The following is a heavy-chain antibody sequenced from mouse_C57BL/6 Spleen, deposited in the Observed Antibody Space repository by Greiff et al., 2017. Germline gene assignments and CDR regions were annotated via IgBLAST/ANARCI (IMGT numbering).Heavy chain of an antibody. CDR1: GYSFTGYY. CDR2: INPSTGGT. CDR3: ARRSSAYYYAMDY. Sequence: EVKLQQSGPELVKPGASVKISCKASGYSFTGYYMNWVKQSPEKSLEWIGEINPSTGGTTYNQKFKAKATLTVDKSSSTAYMQLKSLTSEDSAVYYCARRSSAYYYAMDYWGQGTSVTVSS. D-gene: IGHD1-1*01. V-gene: IGHV1-42*01. J-gene: IGHJ4*01.